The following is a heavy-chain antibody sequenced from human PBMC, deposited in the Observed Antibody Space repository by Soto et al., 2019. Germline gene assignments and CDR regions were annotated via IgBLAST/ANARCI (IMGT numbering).Heavy chain of an antibody. Sequence: GGSLRLSCAASGFTFSSYVMHWVRQAPGKGLEWVAVISYDGNDKYYADSVRGRFTISRDNSKNTLYLQMNSLRTEDTAIYYCARDDEDGSYCDLGYWGQGTLVTVSS. CDR3: ARDDEDGSYCDLGY. J-gene: IGHJ4*02. V-gene: IGHV3-30-3*01. D-gene: IGHD3-10*01. CDR2: ISYDGNDK. CDR1: GFTFSSYV.